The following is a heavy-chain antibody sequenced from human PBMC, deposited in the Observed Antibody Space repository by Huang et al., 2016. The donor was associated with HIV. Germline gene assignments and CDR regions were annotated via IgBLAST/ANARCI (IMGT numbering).Heavy chain of an antibody. Sequence: VESGGGLVQPGGSLSLSCGGSTVTFSDYWLSWVRQFPGQRVEWVASIRQEGNEKLDVDSVKGRINIARDNAKKLLLLDMASLQVDDTVTYFCVTKASAMDVWGQGTTVIVSS. CDR3: VTKASAMDV. V-gene: IGHV3-7*01. J-gene: IGHJ6*02. CDR2: IRQEGNEK. CDR1: TVTFSDYW. D-gene: IGHD2-8*01.